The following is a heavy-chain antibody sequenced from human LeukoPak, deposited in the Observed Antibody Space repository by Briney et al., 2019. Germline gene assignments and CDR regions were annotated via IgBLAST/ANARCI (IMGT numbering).Heavy chain of an antibody. Sequence: GASVKVSCKASGYTFTSYDINWVRQATGQGLEWMGWMNPNSGNTGYAQKFQGRDTMTRNTSISTAYMELSSLRSEDTAVYYCARGRTQSIWFGEAAFDIWGQGTRVTVSS. CDR1: GYTFTSYD. CDR3: ARGRTQSIWFGEAAFDI. V-gene: IGHV1-8*01. CDR2: MNPNSGNT. D-gene: IGHD3-10*01. J-gene: IGHJ3*02.